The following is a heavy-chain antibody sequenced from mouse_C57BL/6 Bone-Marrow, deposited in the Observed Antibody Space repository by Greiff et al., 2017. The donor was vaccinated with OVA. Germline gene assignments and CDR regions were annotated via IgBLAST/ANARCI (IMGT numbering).Heavy chain of an antibody. J-gene: IGHJ2*01. D-gene: IGHD2-2*01. Sequence: VQLQQPGAELVMPGASVKLSCKASGYTFTSYWMHWVKLRPGPGLEWIGELAPSDSYTTYNQKFKGKSTLTVDKTSRTADMQLSNLTYGDSAVYYSARSYGNDVGYWGQGTTLTVSS. CDR3: ARSYGNDVGY. V-gene: IGHV1-69*01. CDR1: GYTFTSYW. CDR2: LAPSDSYT.